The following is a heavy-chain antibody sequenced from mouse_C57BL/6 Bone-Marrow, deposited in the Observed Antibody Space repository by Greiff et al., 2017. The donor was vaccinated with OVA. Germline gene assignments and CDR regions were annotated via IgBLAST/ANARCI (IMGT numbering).Heavy chain of an antibody. J-gene: IGHJ3*01. D-gene: IGHD1-1*01. V-gene: IGHV1-55*01. Sequence: VQLQQPGAELVKPGASVKMSCKASGYTFTSYWINWVKQRPGQGLEWIGDIYPGSGSTNYNEKFKSKATLTVDTSSSTAYMQLSSLTSEDSAVYYGAGGDYGSSYGFAYWGQGTLVTVSA. CDR3: AGGDYGSSYGFAY. CDR1: GYTFTSYW. CDR2: IYPGSGST.